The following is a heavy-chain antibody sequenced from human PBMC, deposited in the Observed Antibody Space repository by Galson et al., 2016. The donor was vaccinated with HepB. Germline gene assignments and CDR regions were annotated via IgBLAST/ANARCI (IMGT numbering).Heavy chain of an antibody. V-gene: IGHV3-23*01. D-gene: IGHD2-2*01. CDR1: GFAFSNYA. CDR2: ISGSVADT. J-gene: IGHJ3*02. CDR3: TRDLSLGMPGGFDI. Sequence: SLRLSCAASGFAFSNYAMSWVRQAPGKGLEWVSAISGSVADTYYADSVKGRFTVSRDNSKNTLYLQMNSLRAEDTAVYYCTRDLSLGMPGGFDIWGQGTTVTVAS.